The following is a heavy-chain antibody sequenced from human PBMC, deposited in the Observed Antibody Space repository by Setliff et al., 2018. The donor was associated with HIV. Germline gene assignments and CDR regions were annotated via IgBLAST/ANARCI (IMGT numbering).Heavy chain of an antibody. V-gene: IGHV3-53*01. CDR2: IYSGGDS. D-gene: IGHD3-10*01. CDR1: GFTVSDTH. J-gene: IGHJ4*02. CDR3: ARDRGERGN. Sequence: PGGSLRLSCAASGFTVSDTHMTWVRQAPGKGLEWVSIIYSGGDSYYADSVRGRFIISRDSPKNMVYLQMTNLTIEDTAVYYCARDRGERGNWGQGTLVTVSS.